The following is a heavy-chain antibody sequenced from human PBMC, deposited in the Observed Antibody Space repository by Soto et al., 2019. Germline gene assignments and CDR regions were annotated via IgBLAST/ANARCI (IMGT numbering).Heavy chain of an antibody. Sequence: SETLSLTCAVYGGSFSGYYWSWIRQPPGKGLEWIGEINHSGSTNYNPSLKSRVTISVDTSKNQFSLKLSSVTAADTAVYYCARDLAAAGIGGWGQGTLVTVS. D-gene: IGHD6-13*01. CDR3: ARDLAAAGIGG. J-gene: IGHJ4*02. CDR1: GGSFSGYY. V-gene: IGHV4-34*01. CDR2: INHSGST.